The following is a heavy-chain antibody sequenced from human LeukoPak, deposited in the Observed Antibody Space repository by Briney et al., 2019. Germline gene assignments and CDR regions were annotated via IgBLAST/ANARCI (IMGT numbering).Heavy chain of an antibody. Sequence: SETLSLTCTVSGGSISSSSYYWGWIRQPPRKGLEWIGSIYYSGSTYYNPSLKSRVTISVDTSKNQFSLKLSSVTAADTAVYYCARYYYGSGTKVDYWGQGTLVTVSS. D-gene: IGHD3-10*01. V-gene: IGHV4-39*01. J-gene: IGHJ4*02. CDR3: ARYYYGSGTKVDY. CDR1: GGSISSSSYY. CDR2: IYYSGST.